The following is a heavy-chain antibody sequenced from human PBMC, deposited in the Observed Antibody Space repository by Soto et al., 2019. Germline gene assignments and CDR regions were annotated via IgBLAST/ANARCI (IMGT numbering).Heavy chain of an antibody. CDR2: INAGNGNT. Sequence: ASVKVSCKASGYTFTSYAMHWVRQAPGQRLEWMGWINAGNGNTKYSQKFQGRVTITRDTSASTAYMGLSSLRSEDTAVYYCARPTSPTTYSSGWYGDFDYWGQGTLVTVSS. CDR1: GYTFTSYA. D-gene: IGHD6-19*01. J-gene: IGHJ4*02. CDR3: ARPTSPTTYSSGWYGDFDY. V-gene: IGHV1-3*01.